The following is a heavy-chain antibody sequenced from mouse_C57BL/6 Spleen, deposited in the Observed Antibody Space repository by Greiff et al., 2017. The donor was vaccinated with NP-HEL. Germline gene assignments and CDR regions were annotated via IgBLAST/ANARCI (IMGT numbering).Heavy chain of an antibody. CDR1: GYTFTDYY. V-gene: IGHV1-76*01. CDR2: IYPGSGNT. CDR3: AGGGLAGVFAY. D-gene: IGHD4-1*01. Sequence: QVQLKESGAELVRPGASVKLSCKASGYTFTDYYINWVKQRPGQGLEWIARIYPGSGNTYYNAKFKGKATLTAEKSSSPAYMQLSSLTSEDSAVYFCAGGGLAGVFAYWGQGTLVTVSA. J-gene: IGHJ3*01.